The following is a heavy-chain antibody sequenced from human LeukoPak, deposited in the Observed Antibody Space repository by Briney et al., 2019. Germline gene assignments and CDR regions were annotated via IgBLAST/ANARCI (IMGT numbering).Heavy chain of an antibody. Sequence: SETLSLTCAAYGGSFSGYYWSWIRQPPGKGLEWIGEINHSGSTNYNPSLKSRVTISVDTSKNQFSLKLSSVTAADTAVYYCARGARHFDLWGRGTLVTVSS. CDR3: ARGARHFDL. V-gene: IGHV4-34*01. CDR2: INHSGST. CDR1: GGSFSGYY. J-gene: IGHJ2*01.